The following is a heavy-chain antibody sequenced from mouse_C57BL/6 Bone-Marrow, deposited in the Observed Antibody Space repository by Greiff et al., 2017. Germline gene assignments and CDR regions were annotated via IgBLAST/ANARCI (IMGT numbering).Heavy chain of an antibody. CDR2: ISNGGGST. J-gene: IGHJ2*01. CDR3: ARKANWDRDYFDY. D-gene: IGHD4-1*01. Sequence: EVKLMESGGGLVQPGGSLKLSCAASGFTFSDYYMYWVRQTPEKRLEWVAYISNGGGSTYYPDTVKGRFTISRDNAKNTLYLQMSRLKSEDTAMYYCARKANWDRDYFDYWGQGTTLTVSP. CDR1: GFTFSDYY. V-gene: IGHV5-12*01.